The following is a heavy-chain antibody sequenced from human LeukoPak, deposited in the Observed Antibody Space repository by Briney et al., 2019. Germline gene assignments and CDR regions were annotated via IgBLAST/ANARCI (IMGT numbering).Heavy chain of an antibody. D-gene: IGHD3-16*01. CDR2: ISSSSSYI. V-gene: IGHV3-21*04. J-gene: IGHJ5*02. CDR3: ARESGSYLWRSWLNP. Sequence: GGSLRLSCAASGFTFSSYSMNWVRQAPGKGLEWVSSISSSSSYIYYADSVKGRFTISRDNAKNSLYLQMNSLRAEDTAVYYCARESGSYLWRSWLNPWGQGTLVTVSS. CDR1: GFTFSSYS.